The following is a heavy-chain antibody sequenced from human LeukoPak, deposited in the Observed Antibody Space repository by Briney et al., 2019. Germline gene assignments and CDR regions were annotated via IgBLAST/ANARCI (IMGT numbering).Heavy chain of an antibody. J-gene: IGHJ4*02. CDR1: GGSISSYY. CDR3: ARGVYDSINYFDY. V-gene: IGHV4-59*01. Sequence: SETLSLTCTVSGGSISSYYWSWIRQPPGKGLEWIGYIYCSGSTNYNPSLKSRVTISVDTSKNQFSLKLSSVTAADTAVYYCARGVYDSINYFDYWGQGTLVTVSS. CDR2: IYCSGST. D-gene: IGHD5/OR15-5a*01.